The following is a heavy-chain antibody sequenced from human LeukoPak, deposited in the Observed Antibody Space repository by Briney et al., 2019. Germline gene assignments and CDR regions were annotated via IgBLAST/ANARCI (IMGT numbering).Heavy chain of an antibody. D-gene: IGHD1-26*01. CDR1: GFTFSRYG. V-gene: IGHV3-30*03. CDR3: ARDVGFAFDM. Sequence: GGSLRLSCAASGFTFSRYGMHWVRQAPGKGLEWVAVTSYDGSNKYYADSVKGRFITSRDNSKDTLYLQMNSLRAEDTAVYYCARDVGFAFDMWGQGTMVTVSS. J-gene: IGHJ3*02. CDR2: TSYDGSNK.